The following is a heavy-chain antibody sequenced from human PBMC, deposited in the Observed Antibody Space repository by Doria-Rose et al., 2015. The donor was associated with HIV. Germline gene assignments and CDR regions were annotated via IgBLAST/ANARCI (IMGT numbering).Heavy chain of an antibody. CDR3: ARIKSSRWYHKYYFDF. J-gene: IGHJ4*02. CDR2: TFSDDER. V-gene: IGHV2-26*01. CDR1: GVSLSSPGMG. D-gene: IGHD6-13*01. Sequence: QITLKESGPVLVKPTETLTLTCTVSGVSLSSPGMGVSWIRQPPWKALEWLAHTFSDDERSYKTSLKSRLTISRGISKSQVVLTMTDMDPVDTATYYCARIKSSRWYHKYYFDFWGQGTLVIVSA.